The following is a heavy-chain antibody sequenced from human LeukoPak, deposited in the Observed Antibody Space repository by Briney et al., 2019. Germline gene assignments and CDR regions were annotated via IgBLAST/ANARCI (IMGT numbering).Heavy chain of an antibody. CDR2: INAGNGNT. D-gene: IGHD6-19*01. J-gene: IGHJ4*02. Sequence: ASVKVSCKASGYTLTSYAMHWVRQAPGQRLEWMGWINAGNGNTKYSQKFQGRVTITRDTSASTAYMELSSLRSEDTAVYYCARDFVYSSGHDYWGQGTLVTVSS. V-gene: IGHV1-3*01. CDR3: ARDFVYSSGHDY. CDR1: GYTLTSYA.